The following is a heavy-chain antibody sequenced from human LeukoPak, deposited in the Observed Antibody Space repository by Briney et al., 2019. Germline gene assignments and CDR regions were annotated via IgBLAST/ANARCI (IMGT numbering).Heavy chain of an antibody. J-gene: IGHJ3*02. CDR1: GFTFNSYS. V-gene: IGHV3-21*01. D-gene: IGHD3-9*01. CDR3: ARDSYYDILTGYTRDAFDI. CDR2: ISSSSSYI. Sequence: GGSLRLSCAASGFTFNSYSMNWVRQAPGKGLEGVSSISSSSSYIYYADSVKGRFTISRDNAKNSLYLQMNSLRAEDTAVYYCARDSYYDILTGYTRDAFDIWGQGTMVTVSS.